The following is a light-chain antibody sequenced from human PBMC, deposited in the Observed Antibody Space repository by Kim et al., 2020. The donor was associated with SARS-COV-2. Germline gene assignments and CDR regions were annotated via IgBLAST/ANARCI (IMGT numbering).Light chain of an antibody. CDR1: QCISTY. CDR2: ATS. J-gene: IGKJ2*01. V-gene: IGKV1-8*01. Sequence: SASTRDRVTITCRASQCISTYLAWYQQRPGKAPKLLIYATSTLQSGVPSRFSGSGSGTDFTLTISCLQSEDFATYYCQRYYSYPHTFGQGTKLEI. CDR3: QRYYSYPHT.